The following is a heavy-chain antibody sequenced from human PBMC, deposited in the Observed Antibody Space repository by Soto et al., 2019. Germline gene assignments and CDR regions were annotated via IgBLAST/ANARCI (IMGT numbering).Heavy chain of an antibody. CDR3: ARDRGDSSSSHYYYYGMDV. D-gene: IGHD6-13*01. Sequence: QVQLVQSGAEVKKPGSSVKVSCKASGGTFSSYAISWVRQAPGQGLEWMGGIIPIFGTANYAQKFQGRVKITADKSTSTAYMELSRLRSEDTAVYYCARDRGDSSSSHYYYYGMDVWGQGTTVTVSS. CDR2: IIPIFGTA. CDR1: GGTFSSYA. V-gene: IGHV1-69*06. J-gene: IGHJ6*02.